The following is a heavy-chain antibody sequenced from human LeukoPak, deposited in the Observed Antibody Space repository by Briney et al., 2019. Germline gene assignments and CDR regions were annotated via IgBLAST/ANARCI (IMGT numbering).Heavy chain of an antibody. J-gene: IGHJ4*02. CDR3: ARDPVMDTAMDLDY. CDR2: LNPSGGST. D-gene: IGHD5-18*01. Sequence: VRVSFKASGYTFTIYYMHWVRQAPGQGGEGMAILNPSGGSTSYAQNFQGRVTMTRDTSTSTVYMELSSLRSEDTAVYYCARDPVMDTAMDLDYWGQGTLVTVSS. CDR1: GYTFTIYY. V-gene: IGHV1-46*01.